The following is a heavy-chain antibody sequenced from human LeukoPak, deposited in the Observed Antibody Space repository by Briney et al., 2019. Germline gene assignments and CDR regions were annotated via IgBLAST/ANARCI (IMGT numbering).Heavy chain of an antibody. Sequence: GGSLRLSCAASGFSVSSNYMSWVRQAPGKGLEWVSGINWNGGSTGYADSVKGRFTISRDNAKNSLYLQMNSLRAEDTALYYCARGIVGATGSGWGQGTMVTVSS. D-gene: IGHD1-26*01. CDR1: GFSVSSNY. CDR3: ARGIVGATGSG. J-gene: IGHJ3*01. V-gene: IGHV3-20*04. CDR2: INWNGGST.